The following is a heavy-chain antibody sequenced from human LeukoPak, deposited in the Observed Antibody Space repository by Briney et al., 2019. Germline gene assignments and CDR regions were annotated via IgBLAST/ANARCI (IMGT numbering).Heavy chain of an antibody. CDR1: GFTFSSYS. J-gene: IGHJ4*02. Sequence: GGSLRLSCAASGFTFSSYSMNWVRQAPGKGLEWVSYISSSSSTIYYADSVKGRFTISRDNAKNSLYLQMNSLRAEDTAVCYCARDYYDSSGYNYFDYWGQGTLVTVSS. CDR2: ISSSSSTI. V-gene: IGHV3-48*01. CDR3: ARDYYDSSGYNYFDY. D-gene: IGHD3-22*01.